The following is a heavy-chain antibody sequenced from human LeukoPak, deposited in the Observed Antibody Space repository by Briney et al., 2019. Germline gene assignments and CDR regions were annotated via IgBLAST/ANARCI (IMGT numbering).Heavy chain of an antibody. CDR1: GFIFSSYA. V-gene: IGHV3-7*01. J-gene: IGHJ4*02. D-gene: IGHD1-7*01. CDR2: IKQDGSEK. CDR3: ARAGSFWHYVY. Sequence: PGGSLRLSCAASGFIFSSYAMSWVRQTPGKGLEWVANIKQDGSEKYYVDSVKGRFTISRDNAKNSLSLQMNGLRVEDTAVYYCARAGSFWHYVYWGQGTLVTVSS.